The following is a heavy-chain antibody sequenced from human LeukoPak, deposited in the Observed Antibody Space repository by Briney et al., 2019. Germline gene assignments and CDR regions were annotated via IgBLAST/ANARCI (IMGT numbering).Heavy chain of an antibody. CDR3: AGGAAPYYYYYYMDV. Sequence: PSETLSLTCTVSGGSISSYYWSWIRQPPGKGLEWIGYIYYSGSTNYNPSLKSRVTISVDTSKNQFSLKLSSVTAADTAVYYCAGGAAPYYYYYYMDVWGKGTTVTVSS. D-gene: IGHD1-26*01. V-gene: IGHV4-59*01. CDR1: GGSISSYY. CDR2: IYYSGST. J-gene: IGHJ6*03.